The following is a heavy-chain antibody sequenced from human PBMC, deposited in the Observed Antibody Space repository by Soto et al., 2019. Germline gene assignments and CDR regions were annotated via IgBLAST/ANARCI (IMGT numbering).Heavy chain of an antibody. Sequence: PSETLSLTCTVSGGSISSYYWSWIRQPPGKGLEWIGYIYYSGSTNYNPSLKSRVTISVDTSKNQFSLKLSSVTAADTAVYYCARWGSSSWYTSILYYFDYWGQGTLVTVSS. CDR3: ARWGSSSWYTSILYYFDY. D-gene: IGHD2-2*02. CDR1: GGSISSYY. J-gene: IGHJ4*02. V-gene: IGHV4-59*01. CDR2: IYYSGST.